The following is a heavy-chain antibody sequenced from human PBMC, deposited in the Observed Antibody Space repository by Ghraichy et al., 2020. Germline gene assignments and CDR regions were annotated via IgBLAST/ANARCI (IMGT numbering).Heavy chain of an antibody. CDR1: GFTFSNAW. Sequence: GGSLRLSCAASGFTFSNAWMTWVRQAPGKGLEWVGRIKSKPAGGTIDYASPVKGRFTISRDDSKSTLYLQMNSLKTEDTAMYYCTKYRYTTGVTDPDYYFDDWGQGTLVTVSS. V-gene: IGHV3-15*01. D-gene: IGHD1-1*01. CDR3: TKYRYTTGVTDPDYYFDD. CDR2: IKSKPAGGTI. J-gene: IGHJ4*02.